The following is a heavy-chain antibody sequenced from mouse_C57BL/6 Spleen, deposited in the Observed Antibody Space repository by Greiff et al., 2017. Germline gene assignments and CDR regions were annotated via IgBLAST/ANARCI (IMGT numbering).Heavy chain of an antibody. CDR1: GFTFSDYG. CDR3: ARRGLEDYYGSSVDY. CDR2: ISSGSSTI. J-gene: IGHJ2*01. V-gene: IGHV5-17*01. Sequence: EVQGVESGGGLVKPGGSLKLSCAASGFTFSDYGMHWVRQAPEKGLEWVAYISSGSSTIYYADTVKGRFTISRDNAKNTLFLQMTSLRSEDTAMYYCARRGLEDYYGSSVDYWGQGTTLTVSS. D-gene: IGHD1-1*01.